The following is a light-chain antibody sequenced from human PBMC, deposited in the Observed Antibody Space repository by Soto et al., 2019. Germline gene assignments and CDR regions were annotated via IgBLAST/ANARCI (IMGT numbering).Light chain of an antibody. CDR2: ASV. Sequence: ELVLTQSPGSLSLSPGERATLSCKTSQSSGSNFVAWYQQRPGQPPRLLIYASVNRATGIPDRFSGSASGADFTLTISRLEPEDFAVYYCQQFSSYPLTFGGGTKVDIK. J-gene: IGKJ4*01. CDR3: QQFSSYPLT. V-gene: IGKV3-20*01. CDR1: QSSGSNF.